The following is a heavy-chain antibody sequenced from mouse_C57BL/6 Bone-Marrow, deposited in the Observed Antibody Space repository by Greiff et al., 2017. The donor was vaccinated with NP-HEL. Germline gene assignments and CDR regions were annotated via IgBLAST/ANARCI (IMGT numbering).Heavy chain of an antibody. V-gene: IGHV1-74*01. CDR2: IHPSDSDT. CDR1: GYTFTSYW. CDR3: AIDYDYYGSSYPWFAY. D-gene: IGHD1-1*01. J-gene: IGHJ3*01. Sequence: VQLQQPGAELVKPGASVKVSCKASGYTFTSYWMHWVKQRPGQGLEWIGRIHPSDSDTNYNQKFKGKATLTVYKSSSTAYMQLSSLTSEDSAVYYGAIDYDYYGSSYPWFAYWGQGTLVTVSA.